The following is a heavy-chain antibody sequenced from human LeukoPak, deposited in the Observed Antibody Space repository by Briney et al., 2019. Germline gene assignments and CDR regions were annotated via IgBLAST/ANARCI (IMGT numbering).Heavy chain of an antibody. J-gene: IGHJ4*02. CDR2: INPISSGT. V-gene: IGHV1-2*02. D-gene: IGHD3-22*01. Sequence: ASVKVSCKASGYTFTGYYMHWVRQAPGQGLEWMGWINPISSGTNYAQKFQGRVTMTRDTSISTAYMELSRLRSDDTAVYYCARDKSEWLLLHFEYWGQGTLVTVSS. CDR3: ARDKSEWLLLHFEY. CDR1: GYTFTGYY.